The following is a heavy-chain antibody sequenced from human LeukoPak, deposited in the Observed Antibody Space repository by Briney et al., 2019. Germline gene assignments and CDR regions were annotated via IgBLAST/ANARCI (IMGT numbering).Heavy chain of an antibody. CDR3: TTGRSDILTGYPY. CDR1: GFTFSDYY. D-gene: IGHD3-9*01. V-gene: IGHV3-11*01. J-gene: IGHJ4*02. CDR2: ITTTDRTI. Sequence: GGSLRLSCAVSGFTFSDYYMSWIRQAPGKGLEWVSYITTTDRTIYYATSVKGRFTISRDNAQNSLYLQMNSLKTEDTAVYYCTTGRSDILTGYPYWGQGTLVTVSS.